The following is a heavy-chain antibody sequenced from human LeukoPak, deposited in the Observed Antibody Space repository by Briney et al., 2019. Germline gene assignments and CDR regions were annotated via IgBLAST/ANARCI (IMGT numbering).Heavy chain of an antibody. V-gene: IGHV4-34*01. CDR1: GGSFSVYY. D-gene: IGHD2-2*01. Sequence: SETLSLTCAVYGGSFSVYYWSWIRQPPGEGLEWIGEINHSVSTNYNPSLKSRVTISVDTSKNQFSLTLSSVTAADTAVYYCARARFIVVVPAAIDIDAFDIWGQGTMVTVSS. CDR3: ARARFIVVVPAAIDIDAFDI. J-gene: IGHJ3*02. CDR2: INHSVST.